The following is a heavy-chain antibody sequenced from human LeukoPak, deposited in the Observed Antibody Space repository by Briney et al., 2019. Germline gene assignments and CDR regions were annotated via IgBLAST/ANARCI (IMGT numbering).Heavy chain of an antibody. D-gene: IGHD3-16*01. V-gene: IGHV3-21*04. CDR3: AGQERLSGMDV. CDR2: ISSSSSHI. J-gene: IGHJ6*02. CDR1: GFTFSSYS. Sequence: GGSLRLSCAASGFTFSSYSMNWVRQAPGKGLEWVSSISSSSSHIYYADSVKGRFTISRDNAKNSLYLQMNSLRAEDTAVYDCAGQERLSGMDVWGQGTTVTVSS.